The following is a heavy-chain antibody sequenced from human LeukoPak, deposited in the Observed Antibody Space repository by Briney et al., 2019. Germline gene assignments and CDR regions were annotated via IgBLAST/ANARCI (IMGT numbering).Heavy chain of an antibody. J-gene: IGHJ4*02. CDR3: ARDSGYCSSTSCYGVGDFDY. CDR2: ISSSSSYI. V-gene: IGHV3-21*01. D-gene: IGHD2-2*01. CDR1: GFTFSSYS. Sequence: GGSLRLSCAASGFTFSSYSMNWVRQAPGKGLEWVSSISSSSSYIYYADSVKGRFTISRDNAMNSLYLQMNSLRAEDTAVYYCARDSGYCSSTSCYGVGDFDYWGQGTLVTVSP.